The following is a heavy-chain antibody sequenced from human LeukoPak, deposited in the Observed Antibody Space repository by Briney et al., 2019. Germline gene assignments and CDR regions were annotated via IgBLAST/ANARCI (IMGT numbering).Heavy chain of an antibody. CDR3: ASRLSEDY. V-gene: IGHV4-34*01. D-gene: IGHD2/OR15-2a*01. J-gene: IGHJ4*02. CDR2: INHSGST. CDR1: GGSFSGYY. Sequence: SETLPLTCAVYGGSFSGYYWSWIRQPPGKGLEWIGEINHSGSTNYNPSLKSRVTISVDTSKNQFSLKLSSVTAADTAVYYCASRLSEDYWGQGTLVTVSS.